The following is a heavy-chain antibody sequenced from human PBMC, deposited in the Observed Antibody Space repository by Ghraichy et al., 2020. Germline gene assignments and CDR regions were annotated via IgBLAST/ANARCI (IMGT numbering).Heavy chain of an antibody. J-gene: IGHJ4*02. V-gene: IGHV4-61*01. CDR1: GGSVSSGSYY. D-gene: IGHD4-23*01. CDR3: ARVERGTTVVAGFDY. Sequence: SETLSLTCTVSGGSVSSGSYYWSWIRQPPGKGLEWIGYIYYSGSTNYNPSLKSRVTISVDTSKNQFSLKLSSVTAADTAVYYCARVERGTTVVAGFDYWGQGTLVTVSS. CDR2: IYYSGST.